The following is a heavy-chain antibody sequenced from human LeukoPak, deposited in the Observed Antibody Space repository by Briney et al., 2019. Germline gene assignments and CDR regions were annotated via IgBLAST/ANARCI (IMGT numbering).Heavy chain of an antibody. CDR2: ISYDGSNK. V-gene: IGHV3-30*18. J-gene: IGHJ4*02. Sequence: GRSLRLSCAASGFTFSSYGMHWVRQAPGKGLEWVAVISYDGSNKYYADSVKGRFTISRDNSKNTLYLQMNSLGAEDTAVYYCAKDVAWWYYFDYWGQGTLVTVSS. D-gene: IGHD2-15*01. CDR3: AKDVAWWYYFDY. CDR1: GFTFSSYG.